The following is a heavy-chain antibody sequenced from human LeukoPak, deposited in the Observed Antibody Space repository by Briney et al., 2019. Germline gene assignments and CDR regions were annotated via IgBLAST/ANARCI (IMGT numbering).Heavy chain of an antibody. J-gene: IGHJ4*02. CDR3: ATDYVWGSYRRTGY. Sequence: AGGSLRLSCAASGFTFDDYTMHWVHQAPGKGLEWVSLISWDGYTTYYADSVKGRFTISRDNSKNTLYLQMNSLRAEDTAVYNCATDYVWGSYRRTGYWGQGTLVTVS. V-gene: IGHV3-43*01. CDR1: GFTFDDYT. D-gene: IGHD3-16*02. CDR2: ISWDGYTT.